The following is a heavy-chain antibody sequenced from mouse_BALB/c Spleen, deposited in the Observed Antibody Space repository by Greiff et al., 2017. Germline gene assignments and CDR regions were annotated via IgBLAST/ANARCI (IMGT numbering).Heavy chain of an antibody. J-gene: IGHJ3*01. CDR1: GYTFTSYW. Sequence: QVQLQQPGAELVKPGASVKLSCKASGYTFTSYWMHWVKQRPGQGLEWIGEINPSNGRTNYNEKFKGKATLTVDKSSSTAYMELRSLTSEDTAVYYCARFGGYGPWFAYWGQGTLVTVSA. CDR3: ARFGGYGPWFAY. V-gene: IGHV1S81*02. CDR2: INPSNGRT. D-gene: IGHD2-2*01.